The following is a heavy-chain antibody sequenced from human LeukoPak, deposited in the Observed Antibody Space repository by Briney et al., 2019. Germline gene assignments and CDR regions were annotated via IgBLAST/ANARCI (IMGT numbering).Heavy chain of an antibody. CDR3: ARGPGYSSSWHY. J-gene: IGHJ4*02. CDR1: GGSISSSNYY. CDR2: IYYSGTT. Sequence: SETLSLTCTVSGGSISSSNYYWGWLRQPPGQGLEWIGNIYYSGTTYYNPSLKSRATISVDTSKNQFSLKLSSVTAADTAVYYSARGPGYSSSWHYWGQGTLVTVSS. D-gene: IGHD6-13*01. V-gene: IGHV4-39*07.